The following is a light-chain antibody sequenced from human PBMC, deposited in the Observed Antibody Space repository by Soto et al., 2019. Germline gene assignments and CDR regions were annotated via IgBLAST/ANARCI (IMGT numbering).Light chain of an antibody. Sequence: DIQMTQSPSTLSASVGDRVTITCRASQSISTWLAWYQQKPGKGPKVLIYKASSLESGVPSRFSGSVSGTEFTLTISSLQPDVFATYYCQQYNSYPLTFGGHTQVEI. V-gene: IGKV1-5*03. CDR3: QQYNSYPLT. J-gene: IGKJ4*01. CDR2: KAS. CDR1: QSISTW.